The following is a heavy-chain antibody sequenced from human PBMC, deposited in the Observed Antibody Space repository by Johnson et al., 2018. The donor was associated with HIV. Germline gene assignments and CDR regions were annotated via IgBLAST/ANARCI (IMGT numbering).Heavy chain of an antibody. CDR3: ASLSSSLFGAFDI. CDR1: GLTVSSYY. Sequence: VQLVESGGGVIRPGGSLRLSCAASGLTVSSYYMSWVRQAPGKGLEWVSDIHSCGSTYYADSVQGRFTITTDNSKNTPYLQMTSLSAEDTAVYYCASLSSSLFGAFDIWGQGTMVTVSS. CDR2: IHSCGST. D-gene: IGHD6-13*01. J-gene: IGHJ3*02. V-gene: IGHV3-66*03.